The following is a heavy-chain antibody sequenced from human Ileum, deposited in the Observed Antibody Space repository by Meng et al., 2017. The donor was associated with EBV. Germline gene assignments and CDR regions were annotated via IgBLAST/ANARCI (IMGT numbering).Heavy chain of an antibody. D-gene: IGHD7-27*01. V-gene: IGHV4-4*02. CDR1: GGSISRSDW. CDR3: AKRTGDRGDYFDY. Sequence: QVPLQGSGPGLVKPSETLSLTCAVSGGSISRSDWWSWVRQPPGKGLEWIGETSHSGSTNYSPSLKSRVTISLDKSKNQLSLKLSSVTAADTAVYYCAKRTGDRGDYFDYWGQGALVTVSS. J-gene: IGHJ4*02. CDR2: TSHSGST.